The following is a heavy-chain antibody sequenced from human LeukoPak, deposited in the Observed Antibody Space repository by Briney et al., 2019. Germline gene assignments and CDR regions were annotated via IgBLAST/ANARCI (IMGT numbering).Heavy chain of an antibody. CDR2: IYYSGST. CDR1: GGSISSGDYY. Sequence: SETLSLTCTVSGGSISSGDYYWGWIRQPPGKGLEWIGSIYYSGSTYYNPSLKSRVTISVDTSKNQFSLKLSSVTAADTAVYYCVGSIAAAGTGYWGQGTLVTVSS. D-gene: IGHD6-13*01. CDR3: VGSIAAAGTGY. J-gene: IGHJ4*02. V-gene: IGHV4-39*01.